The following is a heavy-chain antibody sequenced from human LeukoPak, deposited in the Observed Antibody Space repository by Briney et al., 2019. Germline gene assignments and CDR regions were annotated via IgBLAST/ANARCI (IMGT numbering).Heavy chain of an antibody. CDR3: ARDRDCSGGSCHFGWFDP. J-gene: IGHJ5*02. D-gene: IGHD2-15*01. V-gene: IGHV1-18*01. CDR1: GYIFTRYG. Sequence: GASVKVSCKASGYIFTRYGISWVRQAPGQGLEWMGWISAHYGNTNYAQKFQGRLTMTTDTSTNTAYMELRSLRPDDTAVYYCARDRDCSGGSCHFGWFDPWGQGTLVTVSS. CDR2: ISAHYGNT.